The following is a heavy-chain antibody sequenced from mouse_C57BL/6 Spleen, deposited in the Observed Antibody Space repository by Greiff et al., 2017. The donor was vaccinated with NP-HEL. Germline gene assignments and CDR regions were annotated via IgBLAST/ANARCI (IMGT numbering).Heavy chain of an antibody. CDR1: GYTFTSYW. CDR3: AREGGTGAFAY. J-gene: IGHJ3*01. Sequence: QVQLQQPGAELVRPGSSVKLSCKASGYTFTSYWMHWVKQRPIQGLEWIGNIDPSDSETHYNQKFKDKATLTVDKSSSTAYMQLSSLTSEDSAVYYCAREGGTGAFAYWGQGTLVTVSA. D-gene: IGHD4-1*01. CDR2: IDPSDSET. V-gene: IGHV1-52*01.